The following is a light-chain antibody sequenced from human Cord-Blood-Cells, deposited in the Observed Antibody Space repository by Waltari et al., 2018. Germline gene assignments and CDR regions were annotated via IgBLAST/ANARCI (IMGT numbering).Light chain of an antibody. Sequence: QSALTQPASVSGSPGQSITISCTGTSSDVGSYNLVSWYQQHPGKAPKLMIYEGSKRPSVVSNRFSGSKSGNTAALTISGLQAEDEADYYCCSYVGSSYVFGTGTKVTVL. CDR1: SSDVGSYNL. CDR3: CSYVGSSYV. V-gene: IGLV2-23*01. CDR2: EGS. J-gene: IGLJ1*01.